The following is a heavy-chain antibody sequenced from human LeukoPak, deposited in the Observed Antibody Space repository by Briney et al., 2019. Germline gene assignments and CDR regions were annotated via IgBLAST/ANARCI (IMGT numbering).Heavy chain of an antibody. CDR2: INPSGGST. CDR1: GYTFTSYY. D-gene: IGHD1-26*01. V-gene: IGHV1-46*01. J-gene: IGHJ4*02. CDR3: ARGGVGAPGTFDY. Sequence: ASVTVSCTASGYTFTSYYMHWVRQAPGQGLEWMGIINPSGGSTSYAQKFQGRVTMTRDTSTSTVYMELSSLGSEDTAVYYCARGGVGAPGTFDYWGQGTLVTVSS.